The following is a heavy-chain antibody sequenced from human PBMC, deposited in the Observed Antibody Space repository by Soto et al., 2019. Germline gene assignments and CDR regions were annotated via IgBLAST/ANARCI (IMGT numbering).Heavy chain of an antibody. J-gene: IGHJ3*02. CDR1: GGSISSNRHY. Sequence: PSETLSLTCSVSGGSISSNRHYWVWIRQPPGKGLEWIGSIYYNGDTYYNPSLKSRVTISVDTSKNQFSVKLNSVTAADTAVYYCARHQRIVAVTAARAFDIWGQGTMVS. CDR2: IYYNGDT. D-gene: IGHD2-15*01. V-gene: IGHV4-39*01. CDR3: ARHQRIVAVTAARAFDI.